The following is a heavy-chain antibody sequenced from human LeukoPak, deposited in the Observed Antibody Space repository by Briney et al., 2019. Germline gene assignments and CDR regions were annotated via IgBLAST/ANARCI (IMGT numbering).Heavy chain of an antibody. V-gene: IGHV3-21*01. CDR3: ARRAPYFDS. J-gene: IGHJ4*02. CDR2: ISESSRYT. CDR1: GFTFSAYS. Sequence: GRSLRLSCAASGFTFSAYSMTWVRQTPGKGLEWGSSISESSRYTYYADSVKGRFTVSRDNPKNSLYLQMHSLRAEDTAIYYCARRAPYFDSWGQGTLVTISS.